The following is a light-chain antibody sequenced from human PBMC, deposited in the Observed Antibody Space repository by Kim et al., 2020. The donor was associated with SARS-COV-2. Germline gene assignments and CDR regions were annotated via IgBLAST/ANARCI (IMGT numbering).Light chain of an antibody. CDR2: DKN. J-gene: IGLJ2*01. V-gene: IGLV3-19*01. CDR1: SLRSYY. CDR3: KSRDSSGNHEV. Sequence: SSELTQDPAVSVALGQTVRITCQGDSLRSYYASWYQQKPGQAPVLVIYDKNNRPSGIPDRFSGSSSGNTASLTITGAQAEDEADYYCKSRDSSGNHEVFGGGTQLTVL.